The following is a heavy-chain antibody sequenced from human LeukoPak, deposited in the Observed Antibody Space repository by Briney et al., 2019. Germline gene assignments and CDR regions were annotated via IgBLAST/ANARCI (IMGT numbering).Heavy chain of an antibody. J-gene: IGHJ4*02. Sequence: SETLSLTCTVSGGSISSSSYYWGWIRQPPGKGLEWIGSIYYSGSTYYNPSLKSRVTISVDTSKNQFSLKLSSVTAADTAVYYCARAVGWELLRFDYWGQGTLVTVSS. D-gene: IGHD1-26*01. CDR1: GGSISSSSYY. V-gene: IGHV4-39*07. CDR2: IYYSGST. CDR3: ARAVGWELLRFDY.